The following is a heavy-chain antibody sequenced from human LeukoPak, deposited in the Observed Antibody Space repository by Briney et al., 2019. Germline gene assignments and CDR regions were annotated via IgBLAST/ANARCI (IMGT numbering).Heavy chain of an antibody. V-gene: IGHV3-7*01. CDR1: GFTFSSYW. CDR2: IKQDGSEK. D-gene: IGHD5-24*01. Sequence: GSLRLSCAASGFTFSSYWMSWVRQAPGKGLEWVANIKQDGSEKYYVDSVKGRFTISRDNAKNSLYLQMNSLRAEDTAVYYCARQEEMATITPYYFDYWGQGTLVTVSS. J-gene: IGHJ4*02. CDR3: ARQEEMATITPYYFDY.